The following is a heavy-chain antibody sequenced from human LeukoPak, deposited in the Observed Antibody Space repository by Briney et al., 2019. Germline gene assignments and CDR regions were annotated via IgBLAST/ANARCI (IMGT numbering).Heavy chain of an antibody. CDR1: GYSISSVYY. D-gene: IGHD6-13*01. CDR3: ARDSSARYSASWYVVGDFDY. V-gene: IGHV4-38-2*02. J-gene: IGHJ4*02. Sequence: SETLSLTCTVSGYSISSVYYWGWIWQPPGKGLEWIANIFHSGSTYYNPSLKSRVTISIDTSKNQFSLKLSSVTAADTAVYYCARDSSARYSASWYVVGDFDYWGQGTLVTVSS. CDR2: IFHSGST.